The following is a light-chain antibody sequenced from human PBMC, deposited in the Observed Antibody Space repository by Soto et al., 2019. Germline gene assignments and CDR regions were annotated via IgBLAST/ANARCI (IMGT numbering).Light chain of an antibody. CDR1: KSISSAY. Sequence: EILLTQSPGTLSLSQGERATLSCRASKSISSAYLPWYQQEPGKAPRLLIFGASYRATGIPDRFSGSGSGTDFTLTISRLEPEDFAVYYCQQYSSSPPEFTFGPGTRVDSK. CDR3: QQYSSSPPEFT. J-gene: IGKJ3*01. CDR2: GAS. V-gene: IGKV3-20*01.